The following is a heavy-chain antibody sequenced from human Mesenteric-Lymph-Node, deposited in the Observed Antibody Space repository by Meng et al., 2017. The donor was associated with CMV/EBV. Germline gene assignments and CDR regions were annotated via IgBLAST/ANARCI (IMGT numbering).Heavy chain of an antibody. CDR3: ARDGSFMADFWSGYYNVWSYYGMDV. Sequence: GESLKISCAASGFTFSSYSMNWVRQAPGKGLEWVSSISSSSSYIYYADSVKGRFTISRDNAKNSLYLQMNSLRAEDTAVYYCARDGSFMADFWSGYYNVWSYYGMDVWGQGTTVTVSS. D-gene: IGHD3-3*01. J-gene: IGHJ6*02. V-gene: IGHV3-21*01. CDR1: GFTFSSYS. CDR2: ISSSSSYI.